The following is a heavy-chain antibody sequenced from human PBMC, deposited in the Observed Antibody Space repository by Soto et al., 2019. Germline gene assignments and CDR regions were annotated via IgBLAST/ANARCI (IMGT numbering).Heavy chain of an antibody. D-gene: IGHD3-10*01. V-gene: IGHV4-59*08. CDR1: GGSISSYY. CDR2: MYYSGSS. J-gene: IGHJ5*02. CDR3: ARLGELLWFGEPRRSNWFDP. Sequence: TSETLSLTCTVSGGSISSYYWSWIRQPPGKGLEWIGYMYYSGSSNYNPSLKSRVTISVDTSKTQFSLTLSSVTAADTAVYYCARLGELLWFGEPRRSNWFDPWGQGTLVTVSS.